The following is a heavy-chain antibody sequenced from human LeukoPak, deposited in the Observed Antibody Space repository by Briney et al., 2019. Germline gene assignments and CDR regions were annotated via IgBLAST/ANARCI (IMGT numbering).Heavy chain of an antibody. V-gene: IGHV4-39*07. J-gene: IGHJ4*02. CDR3: ATTFDATRGGYFDY. CDR1: GGSISSSSYY. CDR2: IYYSGST. Sequence: SETLSLTCTVSGGSISSSSYYWGWIRQPPGKGLEWIGSIYYSGSTYYNPSLKSRVTISVGTSKNQFSLKLSSVTAADTAVYYCATTFDATRGGYFDYWGQGTLVTVSS. D-gene: IGHD2/OR15-2a*01.